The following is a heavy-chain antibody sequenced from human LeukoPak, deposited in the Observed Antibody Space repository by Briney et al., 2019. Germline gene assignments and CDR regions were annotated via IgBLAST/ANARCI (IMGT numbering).Heavy chain of an antibody. CDR3: ARGYDILTGSTNGRAFDY. V-gene: IGHV3-21*01. Sequence: GGSLRLSCAASGFTFSSYSMNWVRQAPGKGLEWVSSISSSSSYIYYADSVKGRFTISRDNAKNSLYLQMNSLRAEDTAVYYCARGYDILTGSTNGRAFDYWGQGTLVTVSS. J-gene: IGHJ4*02. D-gene: IGHD3-9*01. CDR1: GFTFSSYS. CDR2: ISSSSSYI.